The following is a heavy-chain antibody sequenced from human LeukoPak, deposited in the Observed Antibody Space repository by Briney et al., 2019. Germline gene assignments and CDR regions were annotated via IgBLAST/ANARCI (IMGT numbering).Heavy chain of an antibody. CDR3: ARDNDKVVDH. D-gene: IGHD1-1*01. J-gene: IGHJ4*01. Sequence: ASVKVSCKTSGYTFSNSGISWVRQSTGQGLERMGWITAYNGNRLYAQRFQGRITLTTDTSTITSYMELRSLEYDDTAIYYCARDNDKVVDHWGQGTLVTVSS. V-gene: IGHV1-18*01. CDR2: ITAYNGNR. CDR1: GYTFSNSG.